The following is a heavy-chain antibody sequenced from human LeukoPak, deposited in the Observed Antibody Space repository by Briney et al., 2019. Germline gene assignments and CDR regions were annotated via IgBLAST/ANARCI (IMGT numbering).Heavy chain of an antibody. J-gene: IGHJ4*02. CDR3: ARDRGYYFDY. Sequence: GGSVRLSCAASGFAFKTYSMNWVRQTPGKGLEWISFISSSSSTIYYADSVKGRFTISRDNAKDSPFLQMKSLRDEDTAVYYCARDRGYYFDYWGQGILVTVSS. V-gene: IGHV3-48*02. CDR1: GFAFKTYS. CDR2: ISSSSSTI.